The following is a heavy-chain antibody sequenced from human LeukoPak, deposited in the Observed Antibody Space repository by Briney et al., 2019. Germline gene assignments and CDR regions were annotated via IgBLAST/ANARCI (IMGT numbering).Heavy chain of an antibody. V-gene: IGHV4-59*01. CDR1: GGSISSYY. D-gene: IGHD3-22*01. CDR3: ARGGRYYDSSGYYTPNWYFDL. CDR2: IYYSGST. Sequence: TSETLSLXRTVSGGSISSYYWSWIRKPPGKGLERIGYIYYSGSTNYNPSLKSRVTISVDTSKNQFSLKLSSVTAADTAVYYCARGGRYYDSSGYYTPNWYFDLWGRGTLVTVSS. J-gene: IGHJ2*01.